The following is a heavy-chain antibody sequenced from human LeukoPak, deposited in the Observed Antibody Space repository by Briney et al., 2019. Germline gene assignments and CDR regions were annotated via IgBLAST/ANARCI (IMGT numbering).Heavy chain of an antibody. D-gene: IGHD6-13*01. CDR3: ARDPRGAAGTYGMDV. CDR1: GFTFSSYS. V-gene: IGHV3-21*01. CDR2: ISSSSNYV. J-gene: IGHJ6*02. Sequence: GGSLRLSCAASGFTFSSYSMNWVRQAPGKGLEWVSSISSSSNYVFYADSVKGRFTISRDNAKNSLYLQMSSLRAEDTALYYCARDPRGAAGTYGMDVWGQGTTVTVSS.